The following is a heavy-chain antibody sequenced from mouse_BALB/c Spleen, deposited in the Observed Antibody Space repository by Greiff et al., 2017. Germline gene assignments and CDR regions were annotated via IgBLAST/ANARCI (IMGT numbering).Heavy chain of an antibody. CDR3: TRANGYNAMDY. CDR2: IYPSDSYT. D-gene: IGHD2-2*01. V-gene: IGHV1S126*01. CDR1: GYTFTSYW. Sequence: QVQLQQSGAELAKPGASVKMSCKASGYTFTSYWINWVKQRPGQGLEWIGNIYPSDSYTNYNQKFKDKATLTVDKSSSTAYMQLSSPTSEDSAVYYCTRANGYNAMDYWGQGTSVTVSS. J-gene: IGHJ4*01.